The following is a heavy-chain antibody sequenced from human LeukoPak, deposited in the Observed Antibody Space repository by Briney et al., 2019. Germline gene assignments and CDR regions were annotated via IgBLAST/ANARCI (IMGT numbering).Heavy chain of an antibody. J-gene: IGHJ4*02. CDR2: ISDDGTNK. CDR3: AKGGPLGYCSSTSCPDYFDY. V-gene: IGHV3-30*18. CDR1: GFAFSSYG. D-gene: IGHD2-2*01. Sequence: GGSLRLSCAASGFAFSSYGMHWVRQAPGRGLAWVAVISDDGTNKYYADSVKGRFTISRDNSKNTLHLQMNSLRAEDTAVYYCAKGGPLGYCSSTSCPDYFDYWGQGTLVTVSS.